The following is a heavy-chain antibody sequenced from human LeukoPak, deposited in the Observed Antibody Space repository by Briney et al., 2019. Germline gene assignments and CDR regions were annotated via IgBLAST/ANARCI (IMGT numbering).Heavy chain of an antibody. CDR1: GGSISSGGYY. Sequence: SQTLSLTCTVSGGSISSGGYYWSWIRQHPGKGLEWIGYIYYSGRTSYNPSLKSRVTISVDTSKSQFSLRLSSVTAADTAMYYCARLGLGDEACWFDPWGQGTLVTVSS. CDR2: IYYSGRT. D-gene: IGHD3-10*01. CDR3: ARLGLGDEACWFDP. V-gene: IGHV4-31*03. J-gene: IGHJ5*02.